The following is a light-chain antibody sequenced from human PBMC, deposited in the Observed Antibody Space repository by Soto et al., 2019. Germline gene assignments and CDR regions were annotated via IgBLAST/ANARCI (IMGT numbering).Light chain of an antibody. CDR3: QQYNSYWT. Sequence: DIQMTQSPSTLSASVGDRVTITCRASQSISSWLAWYQQKPGKAPKLLIYDASSLESGVPSRVSGSGSGTEFALTISRLQPDDFATYDCQQYNSYWTFGQGTKVDIK. V-gene: IGKV1-5*01. CDR1: QSISSW. J-gene: IGKJ1*01. CDR2: DAS.